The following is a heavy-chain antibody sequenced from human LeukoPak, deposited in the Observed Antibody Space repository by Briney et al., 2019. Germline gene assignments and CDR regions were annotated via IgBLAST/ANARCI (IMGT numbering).Heavy chain of an antibody. Sequence: ASVKLSCKASVYTLTSYGISWVRQAPRQGLEWMGWISAYNSNTTYAKKLHGRVTMTTDKSTSTAYMELRSLRSADTAVYYCARDQGDIVVVTAIYYYYYGMDVWGQGATVTVSS. CDR2: ISAYNSNT. J-gene: IGHJ6*02. CDR1: VYTLTSYG. D-gene: IGHD2-21*02. CDR3: ARDQGDIVVVTAIYYYYYGMDV. V-gene: IGHV1-18*01.